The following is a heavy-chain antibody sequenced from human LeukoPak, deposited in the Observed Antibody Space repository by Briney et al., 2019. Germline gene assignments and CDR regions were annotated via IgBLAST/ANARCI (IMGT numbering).Heavy chain of an antibody. V-gene: IGHV1-2*02. Sequence: ASVKISCKASGYTFTVYYMHWVRQAPGQGLEWMGWINPNSGGTNYAQKFQGRVTMTRDTSISTAYMELSRLRSDDTAVYYCARDPGGYYYDSSGYPWGQGTLVTVSS. D-gene: IGHD3-22*01. CDR2: INPNSGGT. CDR3: ARDPGGYYYDSSGYP. J-gene: IGHJ4*02. CDR1: GYTFTVYY.